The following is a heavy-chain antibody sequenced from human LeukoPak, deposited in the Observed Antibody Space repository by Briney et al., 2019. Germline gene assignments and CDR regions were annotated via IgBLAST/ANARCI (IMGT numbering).Heavy chain of an antibody. Sequence: ASVKVSCKASGYTFTGYYMHWVRQAPGQGLEWMGWINPNSGGTNYAQRFQGRVTMTRDTSISTAYMELSRLRSDDTAVYYCARAGGSGSYYPNWFDPWGQGTLVTVSS. CDR1: GYTFTGYY. D-gene: IGHD3-10*01. V-gene: IGHV1-2*02. CDR3: ARAGGSGSYYPNWFDP. J-gene: IGHJ5*02. CDR2: INPNSGGT.